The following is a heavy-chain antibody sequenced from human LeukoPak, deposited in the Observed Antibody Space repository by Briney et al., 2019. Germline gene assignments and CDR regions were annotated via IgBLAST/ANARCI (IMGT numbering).Heavy chain of an antibody. J-gene: IGHJ3*02. CDR3: ARDTLRGATGVGDAFDI. CDR2: IIPIFGTA. V-gene: IGHV1-69*13. Sequence: SVTVSCKASGGTFSSYAISWVRQAPGQGLEWMGGIIPIFGTANYAQKFQGRVTITADESTSTAYMELSSLRSEDTAVYYCARDTLRGATGVGDAFDIWGQGTMVTVSS. D-gene: IGHD1-26*01. CDR1: GGTFSSYA.